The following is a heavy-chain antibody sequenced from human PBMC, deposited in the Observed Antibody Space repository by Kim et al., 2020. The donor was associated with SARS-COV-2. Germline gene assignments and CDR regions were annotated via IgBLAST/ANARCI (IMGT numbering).Heavy chain of an antibody. CDR3: ARGYRYGLDY. CDR2: WNN. J-gene: IGHJ4*02. Sequence: WNNDYAVSVKSRMTINPDTSKNQFSLQLNSVSPEDTAVYYCARGYRYGLDYWGQGTLVTVSS. D-gene: IGHD5-18*01. V-gene: IGHV6-1*01.